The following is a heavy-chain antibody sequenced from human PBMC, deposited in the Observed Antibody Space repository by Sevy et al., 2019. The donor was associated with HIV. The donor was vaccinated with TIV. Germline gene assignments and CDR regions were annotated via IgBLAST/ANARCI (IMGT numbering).Heavy chain of an antibody. J-gene: IGHJ4*02. CDR1: GFTFSSYG. CDR3: AKDRGGYCSGGSCYAFDC. CDR2: ISYDGSNK. V-gene: IGHV3-30*18. D-gene: IGHD2-15*01. Sequence: GGSLRLSCAASGFTFSSYGMHWVRQAPGKGLEWVAVISYDGSNKYYADSVKGRFTISRDNSKNTLYLQMNSLRAEDTAVYYCAKDRGGYCSGGSCYAFDCWGQGTLVTVSS.